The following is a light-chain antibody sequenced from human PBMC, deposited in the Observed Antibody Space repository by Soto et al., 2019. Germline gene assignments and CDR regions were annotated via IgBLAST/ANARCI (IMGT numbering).Light chain of an antibody. CDR2: GAS. V-gene: IGKV1-39*01. J-gene: IGKJ2*01. CDR1: QTINNY. CDR3: QQTYSTPYV. Sequence: DIQLTQSPPSLSASVGDRVTITCRASQTINNYVRYQQEAGKAPKLLIYGASSLQSGVPSRFSGSGFGTEFTLTISSLQSEDFVIYYCQQTYSTPYVFGGGTKLDI.